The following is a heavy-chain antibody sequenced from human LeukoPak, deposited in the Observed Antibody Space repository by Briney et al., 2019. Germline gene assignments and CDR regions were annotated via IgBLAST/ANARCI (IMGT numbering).Heavy chain of an antibody. Sequence: PGGSLRLSCVASGFTLGNYWMSWVRQAPGKGLEWVASIKHDGYERNYVGSAKGRFTISRDSAENPLFLQMNSLSAEDTAMYYCVRGTNTFFSGWFDPWGQGTQVTVSS. CDR1: GFTLGNYW. CDR2: IKHDGYER. J-gene: IGHJ5*02. CDR3: VRGTNTFFSGWFDP. D-gene: IGHD2-2*01. V-gene: IGHV3-7*01.